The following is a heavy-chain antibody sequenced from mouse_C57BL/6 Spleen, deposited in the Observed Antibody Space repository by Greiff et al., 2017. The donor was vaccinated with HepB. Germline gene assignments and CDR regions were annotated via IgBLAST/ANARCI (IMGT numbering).Heavy chain of an antibody. CDR2: IDPSDSNT. J-gene: IGHJ3*01. D-gene: IGHD1-1*01. Sequence: QVQLQQPGAELVRPGTSVKLSCKASGYTFTSYWMHWVKQRPGQGLEWIGGIDPSDSNTNYNQKFKGKATLTVDTSSSTSYMQLSSLTSEDSAVYYCASFIATVPAWFAYWGQGTLVTVSA. CDR1: GYTFTSYW. V-gene: IGHV1-59*01. CDR3: ASFIATVPAWFAY.